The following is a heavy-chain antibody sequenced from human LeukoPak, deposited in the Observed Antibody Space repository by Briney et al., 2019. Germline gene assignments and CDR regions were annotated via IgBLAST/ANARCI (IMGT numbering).Heavy chain of an antibody. CDR1: GGSISSYY. J-gene: IGHJ4*02. D-gene: IGHD3-16*01. CDR2: IYYSGST. Sequence: SETLSLTCTVSGGSISSYYWSWIRQPPGKGLEWIGYIYYSGSTNYNPSLKSRVTISVDTSKNQFSLKLSSVTAADTAVYYCAREGGAGWFVSETRGAYYFDYWGQGTLVTVSS. V-gene: IGHV4-59*01. CDR3: AREGGAGWFVSETRGAYYFDY.